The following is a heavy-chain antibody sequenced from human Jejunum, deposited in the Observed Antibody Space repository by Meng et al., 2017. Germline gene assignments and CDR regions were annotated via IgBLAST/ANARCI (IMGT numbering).Heavy chain of an antibody. CDR3: ARVKTYDGMDV. V-gene: IGHV4-61*02. CDR2: IYRSGSI. Sequence: LRLSCTVSGVSMNSGSYYWSWIRQPAGKEPEWIGRIYRSGSINYNLSLESRVTMSVDTSKNQFSLRLSSVTAADTAVYYCARVKTYDGMDVWGQGTTVTVSS. CDR1: GVSMNSGSYY. J-gene: IGHJ6*02.